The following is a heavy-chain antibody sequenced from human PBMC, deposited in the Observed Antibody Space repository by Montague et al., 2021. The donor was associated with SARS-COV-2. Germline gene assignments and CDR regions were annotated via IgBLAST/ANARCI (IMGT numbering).Heavy chain of an antibody. CDR3: ARTWAYGSGSYGVDA. CDR2: IYWDDDG. Sequence: PALVKPTQILTLTCIFSGSSLSTDGMGVGWIRQPPGRALEWLALIYWDDDGRSSPSLRSRLTITKDTSKNQVVLTMTNMDPVDTATYYCARTWAYGSGSYGVDAWGQGTLVTVSS. J-gene: IGHJ5*02. D-gene: IGHD3-10*01. V-gene: IGHV2-5*02. CDR1: GSSLSTDGMG.